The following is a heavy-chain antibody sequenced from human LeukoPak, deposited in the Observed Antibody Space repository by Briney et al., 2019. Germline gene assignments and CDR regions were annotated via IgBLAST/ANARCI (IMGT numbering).Heavy chain of an antibody. CDR3: ARGGDIVVVPAAANWFDP. CDR2: INHSGST. J-gene: IGHJ5*02. V-gene: IGHV4-34*01. CDR1: GGSFSGYY. D-gene: IGHD2-2*01. Sequence: PSETLSLTCAVYGGSFSGYYWSWIRQPPGKGLEWIGEINHSGSTNYNPSLKSRVTISVDTSKNQFSPKLSSVTAADTAVYYCARGGDIVVVPAAANWFDPWGQGTLVTVSS.